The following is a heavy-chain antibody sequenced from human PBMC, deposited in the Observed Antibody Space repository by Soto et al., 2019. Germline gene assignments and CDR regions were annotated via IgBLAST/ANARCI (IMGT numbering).Heavy chain of an antibody. CDR1: GFTFNTYG. D-gene: IGHD1-26*01. CDR3: ARSPQPTRGIHWYFDL. CDR2: ISYDGINK. V-gene: IGHV3-30*03. J-gene: IGHJ2*01. Sequence: QVQLVESGGGVVQPGRSLGLSCAASGFTFNTYGMHWVRQAPGKGLEWVAAISYDGINKYYVDSVKGRFTISRDNSKNTLYVQMNSLRAEDTPLYYCARSPQPTRGIHWYFDLWGRGILVTVSS.